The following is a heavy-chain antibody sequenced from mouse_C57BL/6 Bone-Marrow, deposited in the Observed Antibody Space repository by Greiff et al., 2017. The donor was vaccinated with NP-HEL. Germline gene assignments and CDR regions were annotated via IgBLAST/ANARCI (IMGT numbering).Heavy chain of an antibody. CDR2: IHPNSGST. Sequence: VQLQQSGAELVKPGASVKLSCKASGYTFTSYWMHWVKQRPGQGLEWIGMIHPNSGSTNYNEKFKSKATLTVDKSSSTAYMQLSSLTSEDSAVYYCARWDDGYYIDYWGQGTTLTVSS. J-gene: IGHJ2*01. CDR3: ARWDDGYYIDY. V-gene: IGHV1-64*01. CDR1: GYTFTSYW. D-gene: IGHD2-3*01.